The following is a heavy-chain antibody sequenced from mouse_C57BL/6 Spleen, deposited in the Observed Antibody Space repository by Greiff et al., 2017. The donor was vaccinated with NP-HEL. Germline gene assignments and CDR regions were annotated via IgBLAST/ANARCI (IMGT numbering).Heavy chain of an antibody. CDR1: GYSFTGYY. CDR2: INPSTGGT. CDR3: ARKTGDY. Sequence: VQLQQSGPELVKPGASVKISCKASGYSFTGYYMNWVKQSPEKSLEWIGEINPSTGGTTYNQKFKAKATLTVDKSSCTAYMQLKSLTSEDSAVYYCARKTGDYWGQGTTLTVSS. J-gene: IGHJ2*01. V-gene: IGHV1-42*01.